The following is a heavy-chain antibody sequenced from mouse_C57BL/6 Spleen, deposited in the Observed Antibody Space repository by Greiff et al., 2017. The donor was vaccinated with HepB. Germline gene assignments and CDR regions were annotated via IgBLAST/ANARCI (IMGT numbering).Heavy chain of an antibody. J-gene: IGHJ2*01. CDR2: IYPGDGDT. CDR3: ARSLSNYFDY. CDR1: GYSFSSSW. Sequence: QVQLQQSGPELVKPGASVKISCKASGYSFSSSWMNWVKQRPGKGLEWIGRIYPGDGDTNYNGKFKGKATLTADKSSSTAYMQLSSLTSEDSAVYFCARSLSNYFDYWGQGTTLTVSS. D-gene: IGHD6-2*01. V-gene: IGHV1-82*01.